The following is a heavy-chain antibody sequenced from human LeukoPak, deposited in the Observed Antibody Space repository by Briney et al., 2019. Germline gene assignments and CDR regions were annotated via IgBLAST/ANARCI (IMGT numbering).Heavy chain of an antibody. CDR3: ASLDHSGWYAFHYYYGMDV. CDR2: INSDGSST. CDR1: GFTFSSYW. Sequence: GGSLRLSCAASGFTFSSYWMHWVHQAPGKGLVWVSRINSDGSSTSYADSVKGRFTISRDNAKNTLYLQMNSLRAEDTAVYYCASLDHSGWYAFHYYYGMDVWGQGTTVTVSS. V-gene: IGHV3-74*01. D-gene: IGHD6-19*01. J-gene: IGHJ6*02.